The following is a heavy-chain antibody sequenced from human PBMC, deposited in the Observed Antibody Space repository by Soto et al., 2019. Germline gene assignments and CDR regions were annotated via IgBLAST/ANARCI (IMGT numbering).Heavy chain of an antibody. CDR1: GFTFSSYA. CDR2: ISYDGSNK. J-gene: IGHJ4*02. CDR3: ARDQDNNGYSYDLDY. Sequence: GSLRLSCAASGFTFSSYAMHWVRQAPGKGLEWVAVISYDGSNKYYADSVKGRFTISRDNSKNTLYLQMNSLRAEDTAVYYCARDQDNNGYSYDLDYWGQGTLVTVSS. D-gene: IGHD5-18*01. V-gene: IGHV3-30-3*01.